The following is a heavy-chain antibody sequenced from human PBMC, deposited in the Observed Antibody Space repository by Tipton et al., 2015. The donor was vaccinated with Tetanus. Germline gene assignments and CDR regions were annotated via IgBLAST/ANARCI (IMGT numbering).Heavy chain of an antibody. Sequence: SLRLSCAASGFMFTRYPMHWVRQAPGKGLEYVASILGDDSSTLYASSMKGRFTITRDNSKNTVYLQMNSLRAEDTAVYYCAKGLLGYCIDGVCHNWFDPWGQGTPVTVPS. CDR3: AKGLLGYCIDGVCHNWFDP. V-gene: IGHV3-64*01. CDR1: GFMFTRYP. CDR2: ILGDDSST. J-gene: IGHJ5*02. D-gene: IGHD2-8*01.